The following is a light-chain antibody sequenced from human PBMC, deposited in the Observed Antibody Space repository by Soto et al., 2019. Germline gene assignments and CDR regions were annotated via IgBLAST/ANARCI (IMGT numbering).Light chain of an antibody. CDR2: STD. J-gene: IGLJ2*01. CDR3: LLYYGGAVV. Sequence: QAVVTQEPSLTVSPGGTVTLTYASSTGTVTSGHYPNWLQQKPGQAPRALIYSTDTRHSWTPARFSGSLLGGKAALTLSGVQPEDEADYHCLLYYGGAVVFGGGTKVTVL. CDR1: TGTVTSGHY. V-gene: IGLV7-43*01.